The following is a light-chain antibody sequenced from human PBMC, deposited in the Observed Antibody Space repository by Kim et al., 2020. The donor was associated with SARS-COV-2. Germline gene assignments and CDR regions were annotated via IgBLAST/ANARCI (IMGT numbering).Light chain of an antibody. V-gene: IGKV1-5*03. Sequence: DIQMTQSPSTLSASVGDRVTITCRASQSISSWLAWYQQKPGKAPKLLIYKTSSLESGVPSRFSGSGSGTEFTLTISSLQPDDFATYYCQQYNNSPYTFGQGTKLEI. CDR3: QQYNNSPYT. CDR1: QSISSW. J-gene: IGKJ2*01. CDR2: KTS.